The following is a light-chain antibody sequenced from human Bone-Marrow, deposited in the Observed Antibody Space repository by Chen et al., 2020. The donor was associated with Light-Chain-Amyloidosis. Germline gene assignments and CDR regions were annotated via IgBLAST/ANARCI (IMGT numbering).Light chain of an antibody. CDR2: RDT. CDR1: DLPTKY. CDR3: QSADSSGTYEVI. J-gene: IGLJ2*01. Sequence: SYELTQTPSVSVSPGQTARLTCSGDDLPTKYAYWYQQKPGQAPVLVIHRDTERSSGISERFSGSSSGTTATLTIRGVQAEDEADYHCQSADSSGTYEVIFGGGTKLTVL. V-gene: IGLV3-25*03.